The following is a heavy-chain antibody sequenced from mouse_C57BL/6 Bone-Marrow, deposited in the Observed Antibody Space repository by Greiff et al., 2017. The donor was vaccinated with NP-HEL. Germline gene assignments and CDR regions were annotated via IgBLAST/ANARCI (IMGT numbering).Heavy chain of an antibody. CDR2: ISSGGSYT. Sequence: VQLQQSGGDLVKPGGSLKLSCAASGFTFSSYGMSWVRQTPDKRLEWVATISSGGSYTYYPDSVKGRFTISRDNAKNTLYLQMSSLKSEDTAMYYCARRGYYGSWFAYWGQGTLVTVSA. CDR1: GFTFSSYG. J-gene: IGHJ3*01. CDR3: ARRGYYGSWFAY. V-gene: IGHV5-6*01. D-gene: IGHD1-1*01.